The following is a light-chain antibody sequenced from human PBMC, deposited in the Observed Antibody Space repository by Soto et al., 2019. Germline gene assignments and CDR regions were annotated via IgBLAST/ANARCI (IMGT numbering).Light chain of an antibody. J-gene: IGKJ1*01. CDR3: QQYNNWPRT. CDR1: QSVSSN. V-gene: IGKV3-15*01. CDR2: GAS. Sequence: EIVMTQSPATLSVSPGERATLSCRASQSVSSNLAWYQQKPGQAPRLLIYGASTRATGIQARFSGSGSGTEFTHTISTLQSEDFVVYYCQQYNNWPRTFGQGIKVDI.